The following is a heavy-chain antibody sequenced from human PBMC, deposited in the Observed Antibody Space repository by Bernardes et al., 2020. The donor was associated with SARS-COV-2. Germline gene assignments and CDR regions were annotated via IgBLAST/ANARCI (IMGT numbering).Heavy chain of an antibody. CDR3: ARVLYGDYGTTDS. D-gene: IGHD4-17*01. CDR1: GFTFSSSS. V-gene: IGHV3-21*01. Sequence: GGSLRLSCAASGFTFSSSSMNWVRQAPGKGLEWVSSISSSSSYIYYEDSVKGRFTISRDNAKNSLYLQMNSLRAEDTAVYYCARVLYGDYGTTDSWGQGTLVTVSS. J-gene: IGHJ4*02. CDR2: ISSSSSYI.